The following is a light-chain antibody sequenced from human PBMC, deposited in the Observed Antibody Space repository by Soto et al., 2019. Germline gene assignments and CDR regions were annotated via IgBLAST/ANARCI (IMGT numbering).Light chain of an antibody. V-gene: IGKV3-20*01. CDR1: QSVSGSH. CDR2: GAS. CDR3: QQYGGSPRS. J-gene: IGKJ1*01. Sequence: EIVLTQSPGTLSLSPGERATLSCRASQSVSGSHLAWYQQKPGQAPRLLISGASSRATGIPDRFSGSGSGTDFTLTISRLEPEHFAVYYCQQYGGSPRSFGQGTKVDIK.